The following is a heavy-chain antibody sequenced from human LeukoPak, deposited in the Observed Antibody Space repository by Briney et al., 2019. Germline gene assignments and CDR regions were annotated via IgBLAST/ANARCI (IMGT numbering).Heavy chain of an antibody. V-gene: IGHV1-2*02. Sequence: ASVKVSCKASGYTFTGYYMHWVRQAPGQGLEWMGWINPNSGGTNNAQKFQGRVTMTRDTSISTAYMELSRLRSDDTAVYYCARVRQLVSWFDPWGQGTLVTVSS. CDR2: INPNSGGT. CDR3: ARVRQLVSWFDP. D-gene: IGHD6-6*01. J-gene: IGHJ5*02. CDR1: GYTFTGYY.